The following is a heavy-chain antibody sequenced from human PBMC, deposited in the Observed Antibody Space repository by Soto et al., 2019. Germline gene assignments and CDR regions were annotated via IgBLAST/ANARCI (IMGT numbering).Heavy chain of an antibody. V-gene: IGHV3-33*01. Sequence: GGSLRLSCAASGFTFSSYGMHWVRQAPGKGLEWVAVIWYDGSNKYYADSVKGRFTISRDNSKNTLYLQMNSLRAEDTAVYYCAGVPAAMDWFDPWGQGTLVTVSS. J-gene: IGHJ5*02. D-gene: IGHD2-2*01. CDR2: IWYDGSNK. CDR1: GFTFSSYG. CDR3: AGVPAAMDWFDP.